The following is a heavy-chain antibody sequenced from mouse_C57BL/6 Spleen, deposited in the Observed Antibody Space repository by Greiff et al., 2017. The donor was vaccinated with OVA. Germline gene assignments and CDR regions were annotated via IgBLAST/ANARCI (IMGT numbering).Heavy chain of an antibody. Sequence: VQLQQSGAELVRPGTSVKLSCKASGYTFTSYWMHWVKQRPGQGLEWIGVIDPSDSYTNYNQKFKGKATLTVDTSSSTAYMQLSSLTSEDSAVYYCASPIYYDYDGHFDYWGQGTTLTVSS. V-gene: IGHV1-59*01. CDR2: IDPSDSYT. J-gene: IGHJ2*01. CDR1: GYTFTSYW. CDR3: ASPIYYDYDGHFDY. D-gene: IGHD2-4*01.